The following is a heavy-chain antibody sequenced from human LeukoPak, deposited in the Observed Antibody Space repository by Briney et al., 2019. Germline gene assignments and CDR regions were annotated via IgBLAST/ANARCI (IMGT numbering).Heavy chain of an antibody. V-gene: IGHV3-74*01. D-gene: IGHD3-22*01. CDR2: INTDGSRI. CDR1: GFTFSNYW. Sequence: PGGSLRLSCAASGFTFSNYWMHWVRQAPGKGLVWVSRINTDGSRITYADSVKGRFTISRDNANNRLYLQMTSLRAEDTAVYYCAKDLELYYYDSSGRSDAFDIWGQGTMVTVSS. CDR3: AKDLELYYYDSSGRSDAFDI. J-gene: IGHJ3*02.